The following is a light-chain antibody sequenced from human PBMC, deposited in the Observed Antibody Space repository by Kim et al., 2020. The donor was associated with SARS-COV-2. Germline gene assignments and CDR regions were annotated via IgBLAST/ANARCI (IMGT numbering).Light chain of an antibody. J-gene: IGLJ3*02. CDR2: GKN. V-gene: IGLV3-19*01. CDR1: SLRDHY. CDR3: HSRGSSGNHKV. Sequence: SSELTQDPAVSVALGQTVRITCQGDSLRDHYASWYQQKPGQAPLLVIYGKNSRPSRIPDRFSGSTSGDTASLTITGTQAEDEADYYCHSRGSSGNHKVFGGGTKLTVL.